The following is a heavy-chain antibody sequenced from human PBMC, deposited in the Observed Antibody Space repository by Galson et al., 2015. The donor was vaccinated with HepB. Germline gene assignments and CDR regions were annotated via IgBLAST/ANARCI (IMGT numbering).Heavy chain of an antibody. D-gene: IGHD4-17*01. J-gene: IGHJ4*02. CDR3: ARGFGEGYFDY. CDR2: INPTGDDT. V-gene: IGHV1-46*01. CDR1: GYTFTTYN. Sequence: SVKVSCKASGYTFTTYNMHWVRQAPGQGLEWMGVINPTGDDTGYAQRFQGRATMTSDPSTSTFYLEISSLKFEHTAVYYCARGFGEGYFDYWGQGTLVTVSS.